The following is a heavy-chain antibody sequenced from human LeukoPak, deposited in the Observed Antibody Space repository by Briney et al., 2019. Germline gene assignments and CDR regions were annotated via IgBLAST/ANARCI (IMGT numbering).Heavy chain of an antibody. D-gene: IGHD1-14*01. CDR2: INTSGSGT. V-gene: IGHV3-74*03. Sequence: GGSLRLSCAASGFTFSDYWMHWVLQVPGKGLVWVSRINTSGSGTTYADYVKGRFTISRDNAKNTLYLQMDSLRAEDTGVYYCARSNHADDFWGQGTLVTVSS. CDR3: ARSNHADDF. J-gene: IGHJ4*02. CDR1: GFTFSDYW.